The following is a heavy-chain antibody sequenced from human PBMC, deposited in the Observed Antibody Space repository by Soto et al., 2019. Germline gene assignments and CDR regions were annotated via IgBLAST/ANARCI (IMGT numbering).Heavy chain of an antibody. J-gene: IGHJ6*02. D-gene: IGHD3-22*01. Sequence: QVQLVESGGGVVQPGRSLRLSCAASGFTFSSYAMHWVRQAPGKGLEWVAVISYDGSNKYYADSVKGRFTISRDNSKNTLYLQMNSLRAEDTAVYYCARDRKDSSGYYYRLGYYYYGMDVWGQGTTVTVSS. CDR2: ISYDGSNK. CDR3: ARDRKDSSGYYYRLGYYYYGMDV. V-gene: IGHV3-30-3*01. CDR1: GFTFSSYA.